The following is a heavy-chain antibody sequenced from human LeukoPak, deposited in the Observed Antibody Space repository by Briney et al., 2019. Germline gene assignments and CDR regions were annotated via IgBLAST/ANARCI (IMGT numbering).Heavy chain of an antibody. CDR3: ATLGVSDAFDV. J-gene: IGHJ3*01. V-gene: IGHV3-7*05. D-gene: IGHD5/OR15-5a*01. Sequence: QPGRSLRLSCAASGFTFSTYWMTWVRQAPGKGLEWVANIKQDGSKKYYVDSVKGRFTISRDDAKNSVYLQMNSLRAEDTAVYYCATLGVSDAFDVWGQGTMVTVSS. CDR2: IKQDGSKK. CDR1: GFTFSTYW.